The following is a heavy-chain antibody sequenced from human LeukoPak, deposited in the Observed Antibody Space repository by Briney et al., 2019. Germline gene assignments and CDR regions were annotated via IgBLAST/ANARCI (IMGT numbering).Heavy chain of an antibody. CDR1: GFTFSSYG. CDR3: AKDLDLLRYFDWLSIDQFDY. CDR2: IRYDGSNK. V-gene: IGHV3-30*02. Sequence: GGSLRLSCAASGFTFSSYGMHWVRQAPGKGLEWVAFIRYDGSNKYYADSVKGRFTISRDNSKNALYLQMNSLRAEDTAVYYCAKDLDLLRYFDWLSIDQFDYWGQGTLVTVSS. D-gene: IGHD3-9*01. J-gene: IGHJ4*02.